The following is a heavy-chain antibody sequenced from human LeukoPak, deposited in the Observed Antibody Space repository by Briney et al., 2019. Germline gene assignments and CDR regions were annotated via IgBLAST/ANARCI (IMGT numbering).Heavy chain of an antibody. CDR2: IYRVGST. J-gene: IGHJ4*02. Sequence: PGGSLRLSCAASGFTVSSNYMSWVRQAPGKGLEGVSVIYRVGSTYYADSVKGRFTISRDNSKNTLYLQMNSLRAEDTAVYYCARDQREYYYDSSGYYSRINYFDYWGQGTLVTVSS. CDR1: GFTVSSNY. V-gene: IGHV3-66*02. CDR3: ARDQREYYYDSSGYYSRINYFDY. D-gene: IGHD3-22*01.